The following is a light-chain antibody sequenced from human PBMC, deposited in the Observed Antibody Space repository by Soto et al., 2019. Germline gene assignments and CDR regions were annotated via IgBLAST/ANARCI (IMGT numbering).Light chain of an antibody. Sequence: EIVLTQSPGTLFLSPGERATLSCRASQSVSYSYLAWYQQKPGQAPRLLIYASRRATGIPDRFSGSGSGTDFTLTISRLEPEDFAVYYCQHYGTSALFGPGTKVDI. CDR3: QHYGTSAL. V-gene: IGKV3-20*01. CDR2: AS. CDR1: QSVSYSY. J-gene: IGKJ3*01.